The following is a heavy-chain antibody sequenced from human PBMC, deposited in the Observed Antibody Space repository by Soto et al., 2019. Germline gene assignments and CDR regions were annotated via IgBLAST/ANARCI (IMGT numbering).Heavy chain of an antibody. CDR3: AKDLAIMEDY. CDR1: GFTFSSYG. Sequence: PGGSLRLSCAASGFTFSSYGMHWVRQAPGKGLEWVAVISYDGSNKYYADSVKGRFTISRDNSKNTLYLQMNSLRAEDTAVYYCAKDLAIMEDYWGQGTQVTVPQ. V-gene: IGHV3-30*18. J-gene: IGHJ4*02. CDR2: ISYDGSNK. D-gene: IGHD2-15*01.